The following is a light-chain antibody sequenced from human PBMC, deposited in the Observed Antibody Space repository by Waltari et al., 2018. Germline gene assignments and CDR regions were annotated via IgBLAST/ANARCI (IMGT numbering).Light chain of an antibody. V-gene: IGKV1-39*01. J-gene: IGKJ3*01. CDR1: QSISSY. Sequence: DIQMTQSPSSLSASVGDRVTITCRASQSISSYLNWYQQKQGKAPKLLIYAASSLQSGVPSRFRGSGSGTDFTLTISSLQPEDFATYYCQQSYSTPRFTFGPGTKVDIK. CDR3: QQSYSTPRFT. CDR2: AAS.